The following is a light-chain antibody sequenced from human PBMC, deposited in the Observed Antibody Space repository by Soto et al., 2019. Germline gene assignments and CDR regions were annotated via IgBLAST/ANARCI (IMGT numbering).Light chain of an antibody. J-gene: IGLJ1*01. Sequence: QSVLTQPASVSGSPGQSITISCTGTSSDVGGYNYVSWYQQHPGKAPKLMIYEVSNRPSGVSNRFSGSTSGNTASLTISGLQAEDEAADYYSSYTSSSTLFVFGAGTKLTVL. CDR3: SSYTSSSTLFV. CDR1: SSDVGGYNY. CDR2: EVS. V-gene: IGLV2-14*01.